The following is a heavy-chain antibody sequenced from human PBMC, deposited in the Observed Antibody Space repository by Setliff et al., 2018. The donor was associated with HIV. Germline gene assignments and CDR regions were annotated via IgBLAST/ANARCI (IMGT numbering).Heavy chain of an antibody. Sequence: SETLSLTCAVYGGSLSGYYWSWVRQSPGRGLEWIGEINQSGNTNFNPSLKSRLIISVGTSKSQFSLKLTSVTAVDTALYYCAREGGQGYSGSGSFYHRNFDLWGRGTLVTVSS. CDR2: INQSGNT. D-gene: IGHD3-10*01. CDR3: AREGGQGYSGSGSFYHRNFDL. J-gene: IGHJ2*01. V-gene: IGHV4-34*01. CDR1: GGSLSGYY.